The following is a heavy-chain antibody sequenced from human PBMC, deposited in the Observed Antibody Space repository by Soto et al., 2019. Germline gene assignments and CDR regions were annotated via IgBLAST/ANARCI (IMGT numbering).Heavy chain of an antibody. CDR2: ISASGGST. CDR3: ASPLPYAPY. Sequence: PGGSLRLSCAASGFTFSTYAMTWVRQAPGKGLEWVSAISASGGSTYYADSVKGRFTISRDNSKNTLYLQMNSLRVEGTAVYYCASPLPYAPYWGQGTLVTVSS. CDR1: GFTFSTYA. V-gene: IGHV3-23*01. J-gene: IGHJ4*02.